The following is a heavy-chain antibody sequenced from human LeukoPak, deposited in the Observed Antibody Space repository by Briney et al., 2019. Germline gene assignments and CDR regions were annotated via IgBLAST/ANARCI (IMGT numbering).Heavy chain of an antibody. CDR3: TRSPYDNLTDYFPYYFEP. Sequence: PGGSLRLSCAASGFSLITYNMNWVRQAPGKGLDFISSISSTSSHIYYADSVKGRFTISRGDAKNSLYLQMNSMRAKNSAVYYGTRSPYDNLTDYFPYYFEPWGQGTLVTVYS. D-gene: IGHD3-9*01. CDR2: ISSTSSHI. J-gene: IGHJ4*02. V-gene: IGHV3-21*06. CDR1: GFSLITYN.